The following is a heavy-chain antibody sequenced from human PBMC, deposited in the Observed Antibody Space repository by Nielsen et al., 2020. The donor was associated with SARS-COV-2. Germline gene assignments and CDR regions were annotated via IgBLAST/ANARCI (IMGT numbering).Heavy chain of an antibody. V-gene: IGHV3-9*01. CDR3: AKDGVAAAGGSDYYGMDV. J-gene: IGHJ6*02. Sequence: SLKISCAASGFTFDDYAMHWVRQAPGKGLEWVSGISWNSGSIGYADSVKGRFTISRDNAKNSLYLQMNSLRAEDTALYYCAKDGVAAAGGSDYYGMDVWGQGTTVTVSS. CDR2: ISWNSGSI. D-gene: IGHD6-13*01. CDR1: GFTFDDYA.